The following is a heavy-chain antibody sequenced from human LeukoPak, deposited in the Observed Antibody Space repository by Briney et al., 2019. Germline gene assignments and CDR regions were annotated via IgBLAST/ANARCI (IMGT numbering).Heavy chain of an antibody. J-gene: IGHJ4*02. D-gene: IGHD4-17*01. V-gene: IGHV3-48*01. CDR1: GFTLSSYN. CDR3: ARVSTVTPRY. Sequence: PGGSLRLSCAASGFTLSSYNINWVRQAPGKGLEWISFISSDANAIYYADSVKGRFTISRDTAKNSLYLQMNSLRVEDTAVYYCARVSTVTPRYWGQGTLVTVSS. CDR2: ISSDANAI.